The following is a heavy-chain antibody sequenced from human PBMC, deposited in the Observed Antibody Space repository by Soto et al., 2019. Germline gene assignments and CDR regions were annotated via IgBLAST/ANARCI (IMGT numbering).Heavy chain of an antibody. V-gene: IGHV3-9*01. CDR2: ISWNSGSI. CDR3: AKGSGSGSAKPIDY. Sequence: EVHLVESGGGLVQPGRSLRLSCAASGFSFDDYAMHWVRQAPGKGLEWVSGISWNSGSIGYADSVKGRFTISRDNAKNSLYLQMNSLRAEDTALYYCAKGSGSGSAKPIDYWGQGTLVTVSS. D-gene: IGHD3-10*01. J-gene: IGHJ4*02. CDR1: GFSFDDYA.